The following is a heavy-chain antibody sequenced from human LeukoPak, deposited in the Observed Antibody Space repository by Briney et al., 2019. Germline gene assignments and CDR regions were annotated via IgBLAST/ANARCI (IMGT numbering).Heavy chain of an antibody. J-gene: IGHJ4*02. Sequence: GGSLRLSCAASGFTFSSYSMNWVRQAPGKGLEWVSSISSSSGYIYYAGSVKGRFTISRDNAKNSLYLQMNSLRAEDTAVYYCARVPSDYWGQGTLVTVSS. CDR1: GFTFSSYS. V-gene: IGHV3-21*06. CDR3: ARVPSDY. CDR2: ISSSSGYI.